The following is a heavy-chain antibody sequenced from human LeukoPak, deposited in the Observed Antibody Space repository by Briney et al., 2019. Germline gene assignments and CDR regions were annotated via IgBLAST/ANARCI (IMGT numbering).Heavy chain of an antibody. J-gene: IGHJ4*02. V-gene: IGHV1-2*02. Sequence: ASVKVSCKASGYTFTGYYMHWVRQAPGQGLEWMGWINPNSGGTNYAQKFQGRVTMTRDTSISTAYMELSRLRSDDTAVYYCARMDSSGYSPFDYWGQGTLVTVTS. CDR2: INPNSGGT. CDR1: GYTFTGYY. D-gene: IGHD3-22*01. CDR3: ARMDSSGYSPFDY.